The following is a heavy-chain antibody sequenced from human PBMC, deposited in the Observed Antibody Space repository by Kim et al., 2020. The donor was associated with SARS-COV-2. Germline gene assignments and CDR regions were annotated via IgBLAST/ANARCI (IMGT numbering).Heavy chain of an antibody. V-gene: IGHV1-2*02. J-gene: IGHJ4*02. CDR2: PDSGDT. CDR3: ARGLDY. Sequence: PDSGDTDYAKKFQSRVTMTRETSISTAYMGLSRLRSDDTAVYYCARGLDYWGQGTLVTVSS.